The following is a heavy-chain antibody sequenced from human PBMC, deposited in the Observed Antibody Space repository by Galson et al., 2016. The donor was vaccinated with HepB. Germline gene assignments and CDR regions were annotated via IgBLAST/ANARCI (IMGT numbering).Heavy chain of an antibody. D-gene: IGHD3-22*01. J-gene: IGHJ4*02. CDR2: IYWDDDK. CDR1: GFSLSTSEVG. V-gene: IGHV2-5*02. Sequence: VKPTQALTLTCTFSGFSLSTSEVGVGWIRQPPGKALELVAVIYWDDDKRFRPSLKSRLSITKDTSKKQVVLRMTDMDPVDTATYYCAYSYDSSGYWFAYWGQGILVTVSS. CDR3: AYSYDSSGYWFAY.